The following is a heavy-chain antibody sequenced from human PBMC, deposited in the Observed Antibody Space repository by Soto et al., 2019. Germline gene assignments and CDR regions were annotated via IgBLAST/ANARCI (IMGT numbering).Heavy chain of an antibody. CDR1: GFTFSTYA. J-gene: IGHJ6*02. CDR3: GKGYWKGDV. Sequence: EVQLLESGGGLVQPGGSLRLSCAASGFTFSTYAMNWVRQAPGNGLEWVSAISGSGGSIHYADSVKGRFTISRDNSKNTLYLPMNSLRDEDTAVYHCGKGYWKGDVWGQGTTVTVSS. V-gene: IGHV3-23*01. CDR2: ISGSGGSI. D-gene: IGHD1-1*01.